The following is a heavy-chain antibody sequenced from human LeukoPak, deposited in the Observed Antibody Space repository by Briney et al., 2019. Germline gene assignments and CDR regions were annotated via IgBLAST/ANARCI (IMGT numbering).Heavy chain of an antibody. Sequence: ASVKVSCKVSGYTLTELSMHWVRQAPGQGLEWMGRIIPIFGTANYAQKFQGRVTITTDESTSTAYMELSSLRSEDTAVYYCARDLAAAGGWGQGTLVTVSS. CDR1: GYTLTELS. CDR3: ARDLAAAGG. J-gene: IGHJ4*02. V-gene: IGHV1-69*05. D-gene: IGHD6-13*01. CDR2: IIPIFGTA.